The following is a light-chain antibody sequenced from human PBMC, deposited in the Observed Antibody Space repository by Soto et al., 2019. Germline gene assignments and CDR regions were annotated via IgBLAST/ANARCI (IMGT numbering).Light chain of an antibody. CDR3: HQRQSWPPT. CDR1: QYINTR. Sequence: LTKYPATRSSCPGSRFTLSCRASQYINTRLAWYQHRPGQAPRLLIYQTSLRAAGIPARFSASGSGTDFTLTISDVQPEDFALYYSHQRQSWPPTFGQGTKVDIK. CDR2: QTS. J-gene: IGKJ1*01. V-gene: IGKV3-11*01.